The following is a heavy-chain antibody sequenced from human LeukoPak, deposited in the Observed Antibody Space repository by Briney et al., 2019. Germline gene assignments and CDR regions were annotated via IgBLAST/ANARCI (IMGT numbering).Heavy chain of an antibody. CDR1: GFTFSSYG. CDR3: ARNQRYFDY. V-gene: IGHV3-33*01. CDR2: IWYDGSNK. Sequence: GRSLRLSCAASGFTFSSYGMHWVRQAPGKGREWVAVIWYDGSNKFYADCVKGRFTISRDNSKNTLYLQMNSLRAEDTAVYYCARNQRYFDYWGQGTLVTVSS. D-gene: IGHD1-14*01. J-gene: IGHJ4*02.